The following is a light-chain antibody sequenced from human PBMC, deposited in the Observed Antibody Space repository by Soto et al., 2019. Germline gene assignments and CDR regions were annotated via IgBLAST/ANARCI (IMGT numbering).Light chain of an antibody. Sequence: EVVMTQSPATLSVSPGERATLSCRASQSVNANLAWYQQKPGQAPRLLIHGASNRATGIPARFSGSGFGTEFILTISSLQSEDFAVYYCQKYNSAPRTFGQGTKVEIK. CDR3: QKYNSAPRT. CDR1: QSVNAN. J-gene: IGKJ1*01. CDR2: GAS. V-gene: IGKV3-15*01.